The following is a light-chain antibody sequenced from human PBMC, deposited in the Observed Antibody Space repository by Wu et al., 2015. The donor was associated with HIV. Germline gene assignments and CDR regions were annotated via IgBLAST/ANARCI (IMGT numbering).Light chain of an antibody. Sequence: EIVLTQSPVTLSLSPGERATLSCRASQTISTFLAWFQQKPGQAPRLLISGASNRATGIPARFSGGGSETDFTLTISSLEPEDFAVYYCQQRSNWPFTFGQGTKLEIK. CDR3: QQRSNWPFT. CDR2: GAS. V-gene: IGKV3-11*01. J-gene: IGKJ2*01. CDR1: QTISTF.